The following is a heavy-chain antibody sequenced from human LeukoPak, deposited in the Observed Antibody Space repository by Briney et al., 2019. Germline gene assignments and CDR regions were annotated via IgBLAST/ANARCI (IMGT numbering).Heavy chain of an antibody. CDR3: VRGNYDDRGYSNAFDI. V-gene: IGHV4-59*01. D-gene: IGHD3-22*01. CDR1: GASISSSY. CDR2: IYYNGNT. J-gene: IGHJ3*02. Sequence: SGTLSLTCTVSGASISSSYWSWIRQPPGKRPEWIGFIYYNGNTNSNPSLKSRATILVDRSKNQFSLKLNSVTAADTAIYYCVRGNYDDRGYSNAFDIWGQGTMVTVSS.